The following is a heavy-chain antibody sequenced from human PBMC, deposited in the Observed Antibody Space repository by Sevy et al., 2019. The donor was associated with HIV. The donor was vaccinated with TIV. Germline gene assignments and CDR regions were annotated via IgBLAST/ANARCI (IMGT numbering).Heavy chain of an antibody. J-gene: IGHJ4*02. V-gene: IGHV3-21*01. CDR1: GFTFSIYS. CDR3: ARRIGYSHAFDS. D-gene: IGHD5-18*01. CDR2: VSNNGAYI. Sequence: GGSLRLSCAASGFTFSIYSFSWVRQTPGKGLEWVSSVSNNGAYIDYAESVKGRFTISRDNAVNSLYLQMNSLRAEDSAIYYCARRIGYSHAFDSWGQGILVTVSS.